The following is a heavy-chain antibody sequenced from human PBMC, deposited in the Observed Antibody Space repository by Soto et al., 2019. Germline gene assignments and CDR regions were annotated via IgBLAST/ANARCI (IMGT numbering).Heavy chain of an antibody. D-gene: IGHD1-1*01. J-gene: IGHJ5*02. CDR3: ARHHGPTTSENWFAP. Sequence: QVHLVQSGVEVKTPGASVKVSCQASGYTFFTYDISWVRQAPGQGLEWMGWISTYSGDTKYAQKFQGRVTMTTDTSTTTAYLELRGLRSADTAVYYCARHHGPTTSENWFAPWGQGTLVTVSS. V-gene: IGHV1-18*01. CDR1: GYTFFTYD. CDR2: ISTYSGDT.